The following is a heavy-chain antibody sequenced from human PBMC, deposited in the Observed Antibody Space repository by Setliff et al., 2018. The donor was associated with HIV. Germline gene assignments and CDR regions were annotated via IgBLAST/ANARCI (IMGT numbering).Heavy chain of an antibody. CDR2: IGSKANSYAT. D-gene: IGHD3-22*01. V-gene: IGHV3-73*01. CDR3: KADSSGYP. Sequence: GGSLRLSCAASGFTFSGSTIHWVRQASGKGLEWVGRIGSKANSYATAYAASVKGRFTTSREDSKKTAYLQMNSLKTEDTAVYYCKADSSGYPWGQGTLVTVSS. CDR1: GFTFSGST. J-gene: IGHJ5*02.